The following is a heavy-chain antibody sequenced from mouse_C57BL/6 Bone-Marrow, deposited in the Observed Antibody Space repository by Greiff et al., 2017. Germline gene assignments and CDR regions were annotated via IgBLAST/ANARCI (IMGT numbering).Heavy chain of an antibody. CDR3: TPTTVVDFDY. Sequence: VQLQQSGAELVKPGASVKISCKASGYAFSSYWMNWVKQRPEQGLEWIGWIDPENGDTEYASKFQGKATITADTSSNTAYLQLSSLTSEDTAVYYCTPTTVVDFDYWGQGTTLTVSS. D-gene: IGHD1-1*01. V-gene: IGHV14-4*01. J-gene: IGHJ2*01. CDR1: GYAFSSYW. CDR2: IDPENGDT.